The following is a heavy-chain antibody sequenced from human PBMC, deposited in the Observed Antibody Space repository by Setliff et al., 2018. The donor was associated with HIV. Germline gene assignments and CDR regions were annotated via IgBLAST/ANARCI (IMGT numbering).Heavy chain of an antibody. D-gene: IGHD5-12*01. CDR2: INPNSGGT. CDR1: GYTFIGDY. Sequence: ASVKVSCKASGYTFIGDYMHWVRQAPGQGLEWMGWINPNSGGTNFAQKFQGRVSMTRDTSISTAYMELSRLRSDDTAVYYCTRGGLATGAFDIWGQGTMVTVSS. V-gene: IGHV1-2*02. J-gene: IGHJ3*02. CDR3: TRGGLATGAFDI.